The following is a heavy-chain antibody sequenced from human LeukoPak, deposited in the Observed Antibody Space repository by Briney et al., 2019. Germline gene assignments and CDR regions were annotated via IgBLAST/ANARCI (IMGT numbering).Heavy chain of an antibody. J-gene: IGHJ4*02. Sequence: GGSLRLSCAASGFTFSSYGMHWVRQAPGKGLEWVAVISYDGSNKYYADSVKGRFTISRDNSENTLYLQMNSLRAEDTAVYYCAKDLYDFWSGYGPNFDYWGQGTLVTVSS. CDR2: ISYDGSNK. CDR1: GFTFSSYG. CDR3: AKDLYDFWSGYGPNFDY. D-gene: IGHD3-3*01. V-gene: IGHV3-30*18.